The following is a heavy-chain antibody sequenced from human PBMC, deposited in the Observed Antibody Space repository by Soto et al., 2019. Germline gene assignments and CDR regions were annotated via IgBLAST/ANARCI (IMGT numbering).Heavy chain of an antibody. CDR3: ATKGDYGGWFDP. D-gene: IGHD3-10*01. CDR2: ISNGGTT. J-gene: IGHJ5*02. Sequence: LSLPCSISGASIRDKYWSWLRQSAEKGLEFIGRISNGGTTIYNPSLKSRVTMSLDTSKTHFSLKLTSVTAADTAVYYCATKGDYGGWFDPWGQGTLVTVSS. CDR1: GASIRDKY. V-gene: IGHV4-4*07.